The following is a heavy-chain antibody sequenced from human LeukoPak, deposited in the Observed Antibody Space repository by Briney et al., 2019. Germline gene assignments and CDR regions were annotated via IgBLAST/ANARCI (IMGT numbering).Heavy chain of an antibody. CDR2: IFHTGST. D-gene: IGHD6-13*01. Sequence: PSETLSLTCTVSGYSISSGYYWAWIRQPPGKGLEWIGSIFHTGSTYHNPSLKSRVTISVDTSKNQFSLKLSSVTAADTAVYYCAREPKIAPGIAAAMVDYWGQGTLVTVSS. V-gene: IGHV4-38-2*02. J-gene: IGHJ4*02. CDR3: AREPKIAPGIAAAMVDY. CDR1: GYSISSGYY.